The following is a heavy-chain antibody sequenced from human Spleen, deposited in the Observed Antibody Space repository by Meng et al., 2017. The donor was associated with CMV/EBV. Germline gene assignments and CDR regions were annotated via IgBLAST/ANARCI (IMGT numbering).Heavy chain of an antibody. CDR3: AKGYYYDSSGYFY. CDR2: IRYDGSNK. J-gene: IGHJ4*02. D-gene: IGHD3-22*01. Sequence: SCAASGFTFSSYGMHWVRQAPGKGLEWVAFIRYDGSNKYYADSVKSRFTISRDNSKNTLYLQMNSLRAEDTAVYYCAKGYYYDSSGYFYWGQGTLVTVSS. CDR1: GFTFSSYG. V-gene: IGHV3-30*02.